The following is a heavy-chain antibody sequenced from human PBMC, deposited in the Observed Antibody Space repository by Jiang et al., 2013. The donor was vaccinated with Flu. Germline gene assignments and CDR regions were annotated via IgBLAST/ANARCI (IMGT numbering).Heavy chain of an antibody. CDR1: GGSISSSSYY. V-gene: IGHV4-61*01. Sequence: GLVKPSETLSLTCTVSGGSISSSSYYWSWIRQPPGKGLEWIGYIYYSGSTNYNPSLKSRVTISVDTSKNQFSLKLSSVTAADTAVYYCARASTPRGRNAFDIWGQGTMVTVSS. D-gene: IGHD2-2*01. J-gene: IGHJ3*02. CDR3: ARASTPRGRNAFDI. CDR2: IYYSGST.